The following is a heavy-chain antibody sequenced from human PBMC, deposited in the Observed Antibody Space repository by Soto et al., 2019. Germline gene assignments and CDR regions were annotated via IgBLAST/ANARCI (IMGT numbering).Heavy chain of an antibody. Sequence: QLQLQESGPGLVKPSATLSLTCTVSGGSISSSSYYWGWIRQPPGKGLERIGSIYYCGGTYYNPSINRRVTISVDTSKNQFPLKLSSVTAADTAVYYCARSDFHSSGWYRWVCWFDPWGQGTLVTVSS. D-gene: IGHD6-19*01. V-gene: IGHV4-39*01. CDR1: GGSISSSSYY. CDR2: IYYCGGT. J-gene: IGHJ5*02. CDR3: ARSDFHSSGWYRWVCWFDP.